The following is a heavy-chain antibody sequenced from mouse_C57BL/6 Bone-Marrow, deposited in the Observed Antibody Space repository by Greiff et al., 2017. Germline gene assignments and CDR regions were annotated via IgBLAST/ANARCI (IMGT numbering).Heavy chain of an antibody. D-gene: IGHD2-2*01. CDR1: GFTFSSYA. Sequence: DVQLVESGGGLVKPGGSLKLSCAASGFTFSSYAMSWVRQTPQKRLEWVATISDGGSYTYYPDNVKGRITISRDNARNNLYLQMSHLKSEDTAMYYCAREWLRRDVDFAYWGQGTTLTVSS. V-gene: IGHV5-4*01. J-gene: IGHJ2*01. CDR3: AREWLRRDVDFAY. CDR2: ISDGGSYT.